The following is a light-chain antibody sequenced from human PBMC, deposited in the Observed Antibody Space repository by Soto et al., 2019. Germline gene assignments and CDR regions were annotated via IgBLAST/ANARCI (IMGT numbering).Light chain of an antibody. CDR2: DAS. CDR1: QNINNW. Sequence: DFQMTQSPSTLSASVGDRVTITCRASQNINNWVAWYQQKPGKAPKFLIYDASTLQRGVPSRFSGSGFGTEFSLTISSLQPDDFGSYYCQLTRTFGQGTKVEIK. J-gene: IGKJ1*01. CDR3: QLTRT. V-gene: IGKV1-5*01.